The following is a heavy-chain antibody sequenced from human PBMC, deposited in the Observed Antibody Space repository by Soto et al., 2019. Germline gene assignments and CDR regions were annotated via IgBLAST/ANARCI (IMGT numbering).Heavy chain of an antibody. CDR3: AREHQTTIAAAGTIDY. CDR1: GFTFSSYS. J-gene: IGHJ4*02. Sequence: PGGSLRLSCAASGFTFSSYSMNRVRQAPGKGLEWVSSISSSSSYIYYADSVKGRFTISRDNAKNSLYLQMNSLRAEDTAVYYCAREHQTTIAAAGTIDYWGQGTLVTVSS. CDR2: ISSSSSYI. V-gene: IGHV3-21*01. D-gene: IGHD6-13*01.